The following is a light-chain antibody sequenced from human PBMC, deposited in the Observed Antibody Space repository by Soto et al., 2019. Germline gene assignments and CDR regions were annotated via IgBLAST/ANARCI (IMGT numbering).Light chain of an antibody. CDR1: RTINDW. Sequence: IRMTQSPSTLSPSLGDRATLTCRASRTINDWLASYQQKPGKAPTLLIYKASRLESGVPSRFSGSGSGTDFTLTISSLQPEDFSTYYCQQANSCPRTFGQGTKVDIK. V-gene: IGKV1-5*03. CDR3: QQANSCPRT. J-gene: IGKJ1*01. CDR2: KAS.